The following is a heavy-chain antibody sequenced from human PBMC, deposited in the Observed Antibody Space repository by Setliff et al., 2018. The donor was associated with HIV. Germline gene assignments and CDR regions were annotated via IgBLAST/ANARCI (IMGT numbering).Heavy chain of an antibody. CDR2: ITHSGST. V-gene: IGHV4-34*01. D-gene: IGHD6-19*01. J-gene: IGHJ6*03. CDR3: AKGVAGLQYYYYYMDV. CDR1: GGSFSGYY. Sequence: SETLSLTCAVYGGSFSGYYWTWIRQPPGKGLEWIGEITHSGSTNYNPSLETRVTVSVDTSKNQFSLKLSSVTAADTAVYYCAKGVAGLQYYYYYMDVWGKGTTVTVSS.